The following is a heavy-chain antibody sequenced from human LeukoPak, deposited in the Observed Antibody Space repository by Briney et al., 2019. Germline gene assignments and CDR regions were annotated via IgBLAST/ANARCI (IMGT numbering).Heavy chain of an antibody. D-gene: IGHD6-13*01. V-gene: IGHV4-59*01. Sequence: PSETLSLTCTVSGGSISSYYWSWIRQPPGKGLEWSGYIYYSGSNNYNPSLKSRVTISVDTSKKHFSQQLSSVTAADSAVYYCARVMAAAGTRTPRGTYNWFDPWGQGTLVTVSS. CDR3: ARVMAAAGTRTPRGTYNWFDP. CDR2: IYYSGSN. CDR1: GGSISSYY. J-gene: IGHJ5*02.